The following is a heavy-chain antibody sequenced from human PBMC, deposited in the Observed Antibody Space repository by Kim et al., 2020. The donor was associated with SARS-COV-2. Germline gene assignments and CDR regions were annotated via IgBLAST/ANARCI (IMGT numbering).Heavy chain of an antibody. V-gene: IGHV3-7*01. CDR2: LNQDGSDK. CDR1: GFTFSDYW. J-gene: IGHJ4*02. Sequence: GGSLRLSCAASGFTFSDYWMRWVRHSPGKGLEWVADLNQDGSDKHYMESVKGRFTISRDNAKNSLFLQMDSLRAEYAALYYCARGGSYSFEYWSQGTLVT. D-gene: IGHD6-13*01. CDR3: ARGGSYSFEY.